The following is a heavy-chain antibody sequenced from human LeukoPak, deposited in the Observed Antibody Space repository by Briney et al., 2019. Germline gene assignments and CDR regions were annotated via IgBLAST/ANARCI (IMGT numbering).Heavy chain of an antibody. CDR2: IKQDGSEK. D-gene: IGHD2-2*01. J-gene: IGHJ6*04. CDR1: GFTFSSYW. CDR3: AKAQARYCSSTSCPGMDV. V-gene: IGHV3-7*01. Sequence: GGSLRLSCAASGFTFSSYWMSWVRQAPGKGLEWVANIKQDGSEKYYVDSVKGRFTISRDNAKNSLYLQMNSLRAEDTAVYYCAKAQARYCSSTSCPGMDVWGKGTTVTVSS.